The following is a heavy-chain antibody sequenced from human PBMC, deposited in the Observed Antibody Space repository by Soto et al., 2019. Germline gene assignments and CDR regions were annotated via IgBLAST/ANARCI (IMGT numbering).Heavy chain of an antibody. D-gene: IGHD6-19*01. J-gene: IGHJ4*02. Sequence: EVQLMESAGGLVQPGGSLRLSCAGSGFTFSSYWMNWVRQAPGKGLEWVANIKQDGSEKYYVDSVKGRFSISRDNAQNSMYLQMNSLRAEDTAVYYCAGGTGWLIDYWGQGTLVTVSS. CDR2: IKQDGSEK. CDR3: AGGTGWLIDY. CDR1: GFTFSSYW. V-gene: IGHV3-7*04.